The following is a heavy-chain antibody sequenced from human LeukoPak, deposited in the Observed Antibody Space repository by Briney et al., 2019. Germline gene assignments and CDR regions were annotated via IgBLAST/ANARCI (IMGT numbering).Heavy chain of an antibody. Sequence: ASVKVACKDSGYSFTNYDINWVRQATGQGLEWMGWLNPNTGNTGYAQKFQGRVTITRNTSISTAYLELSSRRSEDTAIYYCARMYYYDNSGDDNWFDPWGQGTLVTVSS. J-gene: IGHJ5*02. CDR3: ARMYYYDNSGDDNWFDP. CDR1: GYSFTNYD. D-gene: IGHD3-22*01. V-gene: IGHV1-8*03. CDR2: LNPNTGNT.